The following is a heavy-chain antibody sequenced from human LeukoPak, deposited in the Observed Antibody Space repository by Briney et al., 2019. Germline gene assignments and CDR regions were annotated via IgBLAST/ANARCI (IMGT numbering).Heavy chain of an antibody. CDR2: INPNSGGT. D-gene: IGHD1-26*01. J-gene: IGHJ6*03. CDR1: GYTFTGYY. CDR3: ARGLRGGATSNRYYYYMDV. Sequence: ASVKVSCKASGYTFTGYYMHWVRQAPGQGLEWMGWINPNSGGTNYAQKFQGRVTMTRDTSISTAYMELSRLRSDDTAVYYCARGLRGGATSNRYYYYMDVWGKGTTVTVSS. V-gene: IGHV1-2*02.